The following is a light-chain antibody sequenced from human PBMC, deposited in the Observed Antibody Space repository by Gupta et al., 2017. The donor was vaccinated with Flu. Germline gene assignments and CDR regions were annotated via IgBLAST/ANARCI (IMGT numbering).Light chain of an antibody. CDR3: QSYDSSLSGSRV. J-gene: IGLJ3*02. CDR2: LNT. Sequence: SALTQPPSVSGAPGQSVTISCTGSTSNIGANYDVNWYQQLPGTAPRLLIYLNTNRPSGVPDRFSGSKSGTSASLAITGLQPEEEAHYYCQSYDSSLSGSRVFGGGTKLTVL. CDR1: TSNIGANYD. V-gene: IGLV1-40*01.